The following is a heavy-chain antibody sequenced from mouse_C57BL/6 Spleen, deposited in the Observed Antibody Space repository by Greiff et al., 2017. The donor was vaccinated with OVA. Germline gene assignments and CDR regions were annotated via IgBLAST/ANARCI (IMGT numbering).Heavy chain of an antibody. CDR1: GYTFTSYW. J-gene: IGHJ4*01. V-gene: IGHV1-69*01. CDR3: ARSRNLGSMDY. D-gene: IGHD3-1*01. Sequence: QVQLQQPGAELVMPGASVKLSCKASGYTFTSYWMPWVKQRPGQGLEWIGEIYPSDSYTNYNQKFKGKSTLTVDKSSSTAYMQLSSLTSEDSAVYYCARSRNLGSMDYWGQGTPVTVSS. CDR2: IYPSDSYT.